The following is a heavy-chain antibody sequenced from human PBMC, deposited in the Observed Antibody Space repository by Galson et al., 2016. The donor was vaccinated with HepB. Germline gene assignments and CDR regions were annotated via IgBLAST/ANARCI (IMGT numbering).Heavy chain of an antibody. CDR1: GASISSSSYY. V-gene: IGHV4-39*01. CDR3: ARRPRGDYYALYYFDY. Sequence: SETLSLTCSVSGASISSSSYYWAWIRQPPGKGLEWIGSVYYSGLTYYNPSLTSRVTISLDTSKDQFSLKLISVTAADTALYYCARRPRGDYYALYYFDYWGQGTLVAVSS. CDR2: VYYSGLT. D-gene: IGHD4-17*01. J-gene: IGHJ4*02.